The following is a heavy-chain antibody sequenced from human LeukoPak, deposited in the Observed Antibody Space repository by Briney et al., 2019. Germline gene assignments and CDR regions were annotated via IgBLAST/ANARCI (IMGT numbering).Heavy chain of an antibody. V-gene: IGHV3-30*04. D-gene: IGHD6-19*01. J-gene: IGHJ5*02. Sequence: GGSLRLSCAASGFTFSSYAMHWVRQAPGKGLEWVAVISYDGSNKYYADSVKGRFTISRDKSKSTLYLQMNSLRAEDTAVYYCASSRAVAGHWFDPWGQGTLVTVSS. CDR1: GFTFSSYA. CDR3: ASSRAVAGHWFDP. CDR2: ISYDGSNK.